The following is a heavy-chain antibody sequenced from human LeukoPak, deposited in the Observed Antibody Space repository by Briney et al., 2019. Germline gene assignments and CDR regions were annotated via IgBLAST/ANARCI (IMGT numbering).Heavy chain of an antibody. Sequence: GASLKISCKGSGYSFTGYWIGWVRQMPGKGLEWMGIIYPGDSDTRYSPSFQGQVTISADKSISTAYLQWSSLKASDTAMYYCARHYFRFEVVIYAFDIWGQGTMVTVSS. CDR3: ARHYFRFEVVIYAFDI. CDR1: GYSFTGYW. V-gene: IGHV5-51*01. D-gene: IGHD3-22*01. CDR2: IYPGDSDT. J-gene: IGHJ3*02.